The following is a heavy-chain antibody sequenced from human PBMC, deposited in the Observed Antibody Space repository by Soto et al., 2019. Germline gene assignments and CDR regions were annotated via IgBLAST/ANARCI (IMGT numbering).Heavy chain of an antibody. J-gene: IGHJ5*01. D-gene: IGHD2-21*01. V-gene: IGHV4-39*01. Sequence: SETLSLTCAVSGVSIHNSHSFWGWIRQPPGKGLEFIANVYYSGGAHYNPSFKSRVTISVDTATNQVSLRMSSVTAADTAVYFCGRVVEGATRHTDFDSWGKGTLVTVSS. CDR3: GRVVEGATRHTDFDS. CDR2: VYYSGGA. CDR1: GVSIHNSHSF.